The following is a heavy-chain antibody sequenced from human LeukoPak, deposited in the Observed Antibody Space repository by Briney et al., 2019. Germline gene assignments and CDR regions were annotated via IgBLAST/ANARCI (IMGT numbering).Heavy chain of an antibody. V-gene: IGHV1-69*05. CDR3: ARGYPSTPGDY. Sequence: ASVKVSCKASGGTFSSYAISWVRQAPGQGLEWMGGIIPIFGTANYAQKFQGRVTITTDESTSTVYMELSSLRSEDTAVYYCARGYPSTPGDYWGQGTLVTVSS. J-gene: IGHJ4*02. D-gene: IGHD2-2*02. CDR1: GGTFSSYA. CDR2: IIPIFGTA.